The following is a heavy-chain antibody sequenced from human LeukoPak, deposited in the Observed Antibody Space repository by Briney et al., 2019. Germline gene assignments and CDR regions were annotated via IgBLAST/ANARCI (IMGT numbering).Heavy chain of an antibody. J-gene: IGHJ4*02. V-gene: IGHV4-34*01. CDR3: ARPRGRYETNFDY. D-gene: IGHD3-16*01. Sequence: GSLRLSCAVSGFTFSDSHMTWIRQPPGKGLEWIGEINHSGSTNYNPSLKSRVTISVDTSKNQFSLKLSSVTAADTAVYYCARPRGRYETNFDYWGQGTLVTVSS. CDR2: INHSGST. CDR1: GFTFSDSH.